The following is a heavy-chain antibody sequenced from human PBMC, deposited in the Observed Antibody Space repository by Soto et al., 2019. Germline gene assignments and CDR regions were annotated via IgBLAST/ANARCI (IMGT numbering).Heavy chain of an antibody. D-gene: IGHD3-22*01. CDR2: IFHTGTT. V-gene: IGHV4-59*08. CDR3: TTEAYDNSGSLAFDI. CDR1: GGSITNYY. J-gene: IGHJ3*02. Sequence: SETLSLTCTVSGGSITNYYYSWIRQPPGKGLEWIGYIFHTGTTSYNPSLKSRVTLSVDTSQSQFSLKLNSVTAADTSVYYCTTEAYDNSGSLAFDIWGPGTLVTVSS.